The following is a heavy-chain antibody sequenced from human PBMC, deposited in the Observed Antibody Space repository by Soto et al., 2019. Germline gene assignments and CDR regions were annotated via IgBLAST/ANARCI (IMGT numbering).Heavy chain of an antibody. D-gene: IGHD6-19*01. CDR3: TRIPGGWYKNYYYYMDV. Sequence: GGSLRLSCAASGFTFSGSAMHWVRQASGKGLEWVGRIRSKANSYATAYAASVKGRFTISRDDSKNTAYLQMNSLKTEDTAVYYCTRIPGGWYKNYYYYMDVWGKGTTVTVSS. V-gene: IGHV3-73*01. CDR1: GFTFSGSA. CDR2: IRSKANSYAT. J-gene: IGHJ6*03.